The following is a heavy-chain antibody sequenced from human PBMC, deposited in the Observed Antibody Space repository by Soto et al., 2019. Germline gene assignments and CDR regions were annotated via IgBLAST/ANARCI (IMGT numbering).Heavy chain of an antibody. Sequence: GGSLRLSCAASGFTFSSYGMHWVRQAPGKGLEWVAVIWYDGSNKYYADSVKGRFTISRDNSKNTLYLQMNSLRAEDTAVYYCARGTDFWSGSVGPRDAFDIWGQGTMVTVSS. D-gene: IGHD3-3*01. CDR1: GFTFSSYG. J-gene: IGHJ3*02. CDR3: ARGTDFWSGSVGPRDAFDI. CDR2: IWYDGSNK. V-gene: IGHV3-33*01.